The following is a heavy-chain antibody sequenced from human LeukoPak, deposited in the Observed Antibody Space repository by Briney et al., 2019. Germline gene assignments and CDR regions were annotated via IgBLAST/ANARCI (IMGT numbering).Heavy chain of an antibody. J-gene: IGHJ6*03. CDR1: GFTFSRYS. V-gene: IGHV3-21*03. CDR3: AKSRNFYYYFMEV. Sequence: GGSLRLSCAASGFTFSRYSMNWVRQAPGKGLEWVSSISIGNTYIYYADSVKGRFTISRDNAKNSLYLQMNSLRAEDTALYYCAKSRNFYYYFMEVSGRGTKVTISS. CDR2: ISIGNTYI.